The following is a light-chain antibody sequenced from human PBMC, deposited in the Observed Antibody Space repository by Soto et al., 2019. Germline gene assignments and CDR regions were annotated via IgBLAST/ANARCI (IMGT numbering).Light chain of an antibody. CDR3: QKYNSAPL. CDR1: QGISNY. V-gene: IGKV1-27*01. J-gene: IGKJ5*01. Sequence: DIQMTQSPSSLSASVGDRVTITCRASQGISNYLAWYQQKPGKVPKLLIYAASTLQSGVPSRFSGSGSGRDFTLTISSLQPEDVATYYCQKYNSAPLFGQGTRLEIK. CDR2: AAS.